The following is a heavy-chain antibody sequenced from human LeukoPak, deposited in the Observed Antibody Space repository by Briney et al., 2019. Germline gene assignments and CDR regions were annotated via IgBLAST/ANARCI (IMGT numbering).Heavy chain of an antibody. D-gene: IGHD5-18*01. J-gene: IGHJ6*02. CDR1: GGSISSYY. CDR2: IYYSGST. V-gene: IGHV4-59*01. CDR3: AREAGYSYGYDYYYYGMDV. Sequence: SETLSLTCTVSGGSISSYYWSWIRQPPGKGLEWIGYIYYSGSTNYNPSLKSRVTISVDTSKNQFSLKLSSVTAADTAVYYCAREAGYSYGYDYYYYGMDVWGQGTTVTVSS.